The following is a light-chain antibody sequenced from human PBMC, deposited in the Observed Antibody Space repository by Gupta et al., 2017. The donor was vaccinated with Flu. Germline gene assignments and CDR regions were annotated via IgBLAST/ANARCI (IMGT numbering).Light chain of an antibody. V-gene: IGKV1-33*01. CDR3: QQEDNLPLT. CDR1: QDISNY. CDR2: DAS. Sequence: DIQMTQSPSSLSASVGDRVTITCQASQDISNYLNWYQQKPGKAPKLLIYDASNLETGVPSRFSGSGSGTDFTFTISSLQPEDFATYYCQQEDNLPLTFGRGTKVEIK. J-gene: IGKJ4*01.